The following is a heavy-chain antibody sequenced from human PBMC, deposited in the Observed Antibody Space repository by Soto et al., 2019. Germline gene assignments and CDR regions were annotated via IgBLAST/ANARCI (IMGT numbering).Heavy chain of an antibody. J-gene: IGHJ4*02. V-gene: IGHV4-34*01. CDR2: INHSGST. D-gene: IGHD2-2*01. CDR3: ARARGGKARYVVPAATWGLYFDY. Sequence: QVQLQQWGAGLLKPSETLSLTCAVYGGSFSGYYWSWIRQPPGKGLEWLGEINHSGSTNYNPSLKSQVTIAVDTYKNHFSRKMSYVTAAETAVHYCARARGGKARYVVPAATWGLYFDYWGQGTLVTVSS. CDR1: GGSFSGYY.